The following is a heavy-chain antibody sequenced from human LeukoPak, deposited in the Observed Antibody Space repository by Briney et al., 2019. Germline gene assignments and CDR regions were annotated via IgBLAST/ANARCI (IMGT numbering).Heavy chain of an antibody. D-gene: IGHD2-2*01. Sequence: ASVNVSCKASGYTFTGYYMHWVRQPPAQGLERMGWINPNSGGTNYAQKFQGRVTMTRDTSISTAYLELMTLRSGAEAVYVYAIGIKDCSSTSCYPQRDYWAEGTLVSVFS. CDR2: INPNSGGT. J-gene: IGHJ4*02. V-gene: IGHV1-2*02. CDR3: AIGIKDCSSTSCYPQRDY. CDR1: GYTFTGYY.